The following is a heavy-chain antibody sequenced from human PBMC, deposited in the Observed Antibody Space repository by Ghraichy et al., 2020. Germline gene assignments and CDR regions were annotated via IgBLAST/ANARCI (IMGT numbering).Heavy chain of an antibody. V-gene: IGHV4-34*01. CDR2: INHSGSA. J-gene: IGHJ5*02. Sequence: SETLSLTCAVYGGPFNGHYWTWIRQLPGKGLEWIGEINHSGSATYKPSLRGRVTMSVDTSKNQFSLKLNSLTAADTAVYFCARGLLVVVLTDSSSWFDHWGQGTPVTVSS. CDR1: GGPFNGHY. CDR3: ARGLLVVVLTDSSSWFDH. D-gene: IGHD2-21*02.